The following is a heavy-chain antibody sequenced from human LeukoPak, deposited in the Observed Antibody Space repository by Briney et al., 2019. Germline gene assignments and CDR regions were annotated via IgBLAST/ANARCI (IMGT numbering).Heavy chain of an antibody. CDR2: ITTYNGNT. Sequence: ASVKVSCKTSGYTFTNYAITWVRQAPGQGLEWMGWITTYNGNTNYARNLQGRVTITTETSTSTAYMELRSLRSDDTAVYYCALISYCTTITCYYLDYWGQGTLVTVSS. V-gene: IGHV1-18*01. J-gene: IGHJ4*02. D-gene: IGHD2-8*01. CDR3: ALISYCTTITCYYLDY. CDR1: GYTFTNYA.